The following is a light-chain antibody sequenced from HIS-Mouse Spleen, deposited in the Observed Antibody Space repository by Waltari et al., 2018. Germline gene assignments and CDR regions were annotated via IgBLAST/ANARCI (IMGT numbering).Light chain of an antibody. V-gene: IGLV3-10*01. J-gene: IGLJ3*02. Sequence: SYELTQPPSVSVSPGQTARITCSGDALPKNYAYWYQQKSGQAPVLVIYEDSKRPSGIPERFSGSSSGTMATLTISGAQVEDEADYYCYSTDSSGNHSLVFGGGTKLTVL. CDR3: YSTDSSGNHSLV. CDR2: EDS. CDR1: ALPKNY.